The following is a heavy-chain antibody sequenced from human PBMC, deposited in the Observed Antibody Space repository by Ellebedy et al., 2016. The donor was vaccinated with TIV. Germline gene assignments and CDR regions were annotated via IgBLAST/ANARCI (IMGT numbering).Heavy chain of an antibody. V-gene: IGHV4-4*07. CDR3: ARPRHRSGSYWVFGDYYGMDV. D-gene: IGHD3-10*01. CDR2: SGST. Sequence: SETLSLTXTVSGGSITSYYWTWLRQPAGKGLVWIGRSGSTNYNPSLKSRVTISVDTSKNQFSLKLSSVTAADTAVYYCARPRHRSGSYWVFGDYYGMDVWGQGTTVTVSS. CDR1: GGSITSYY. J-gene: IGHJ6*02.